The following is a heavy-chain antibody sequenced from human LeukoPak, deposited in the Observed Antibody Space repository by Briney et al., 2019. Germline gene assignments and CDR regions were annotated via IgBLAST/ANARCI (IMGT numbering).Heavy chain of an antibody. D-gene: IGHD2-8*02. CDR3: ATHSSPKGGVFDI. V-gene: IGHV4-59*01. CDR2: VYYSGTT. J-gene: IGHJ3*02. CDR1: GGSISPFY. Sequence: SESLSLTCTVSGGSISPFYWGWIRQPPGKGREWVGYVYYSGTTNYNSSLKSRVTISVDTSKNQFSLKLNSVPAADTAVYYCATHSSPKGGVFDIWGQGTMVTVSS.